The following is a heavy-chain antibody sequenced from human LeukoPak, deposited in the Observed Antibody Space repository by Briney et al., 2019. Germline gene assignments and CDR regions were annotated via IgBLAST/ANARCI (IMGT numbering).Heavy chain of an antibody. V-gene: IGHV3-21*01. Sequence: GGSLRLSCAASGFTFSSYSMNWVRQAPGKGLEWVSSISSSSSYIYYADSVKGRFTVSRDNAKNSLYLQMNSLRAEDTAVYYCAREDPNWNYTPGAFDIWGQGTMVTVSS. CDR2: ISSSSSYI. D-gene: IGHD1-7*01. CDR3: AREDPNWNYTPGAFDI. CDR1: GFTFSSYS. J-gene: IGHJ3*02.